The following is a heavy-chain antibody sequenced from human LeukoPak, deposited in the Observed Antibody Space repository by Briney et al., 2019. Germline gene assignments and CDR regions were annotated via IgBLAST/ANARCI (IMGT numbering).Heavy chain of an antibody. CDR1: GGTFSSYA. D-gene: IGHD2-15*01. CDR3: ASSSGRIDWVIDY. V-gene: IGHV1-69*13. CDR2: IIPISGTA. Sequence: SVKVSCKASGGTFSSYAISWVRQAPGQGLEWMGGIIPISGTANYAQKFQGRVTITADESTSTAYMELSSLRSEDTAVYYCASSSGRIDWVIDYWGQGTLVTVSS. J-gene: IGHJ4*02.